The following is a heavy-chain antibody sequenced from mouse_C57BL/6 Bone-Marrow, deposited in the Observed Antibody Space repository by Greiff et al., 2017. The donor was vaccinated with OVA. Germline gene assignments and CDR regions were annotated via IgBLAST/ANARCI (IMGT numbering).Heavy chain of an antibody. CDR2: INPSSGYT. V-gene: IGHV1-4*01. CDR3: TRGLQSRYLDY. Sequence: VQLQQSGAELSRPGASVKLSCKASGYTFTSYTLHWVKQRPVQGLEWIGYINPSSGYTKYNQKFKDKATLTADKSSSTAYMQLSSLTSEDSAVYYCTRGLQSRYLDYWGQGTTLTVSS. J-gene: IGHJ2*01. D-gene: IGHD2-4*01. CDR1: GYTFTSYT.